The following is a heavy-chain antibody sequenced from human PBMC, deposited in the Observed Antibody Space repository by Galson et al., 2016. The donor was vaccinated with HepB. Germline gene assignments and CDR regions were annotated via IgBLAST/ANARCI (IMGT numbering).Heavy chain of an antibody. CDR1: GFTFSSHW. CDR2: IKQDGSER. Sequence: SLRLSCAASGFTFSSHWMSWVRQAPGKGLEWVANIKQDGSERYYVDSVKGRFTISRDNAKNSLYLQMNSLRVEDTAVYYCAHAPNLYYFDNWGQGTLVTAPS. CDR3: AHAPNLYYFDN. J-gene: IGHJ4*02. D-gene: IGHD2-2*01. V-gene: IGHV3-7*03.